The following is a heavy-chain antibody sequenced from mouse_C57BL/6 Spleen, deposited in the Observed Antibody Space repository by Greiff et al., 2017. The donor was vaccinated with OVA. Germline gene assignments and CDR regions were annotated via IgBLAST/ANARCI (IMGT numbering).Heavy chain of an antibody. D-gene: IGHD1-1*01. J-gene: IGHJ2*01. CDR3: ARLTTEYYFDY. Sequence: EVKLVESGGGLVQPGGSLKLSCAASGFTFSDYYMYWVRQTPEKRLEWVAYISNGGGSTYYPDTVKGRFTISRDNAKNTLYLQMSRLKSEDTAMYYCARLTTEYYFDYWGQGTTLTVSS. CDR1: GFTFSDYY. V-gene: IGHV5-12*01. CDR2: ISNGGGST.